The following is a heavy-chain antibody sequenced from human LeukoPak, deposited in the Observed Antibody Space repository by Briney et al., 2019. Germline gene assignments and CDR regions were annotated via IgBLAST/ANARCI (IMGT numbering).Heavy chain of an antibody. CDR2: LNPNSGGT. V-gene: IGHV1-2*02. D-gene: IGHD3-10*01. CDR1: GYTFTGFC. J-gene: IGHJ1*01. CDR3: ARDLDNYSGSGSYYNGDPLFQH. Sequence: ASVKVSCKASGYTFTGFCIHWVRQAPGQGLEWMGWLNPNSGGTNYAQNFQGRVTMTRDTSISTGYMELSRLRSDDTAVYYCARDLDNYSGSGSYYNGDPLFQHWGQGTLVIVSS.